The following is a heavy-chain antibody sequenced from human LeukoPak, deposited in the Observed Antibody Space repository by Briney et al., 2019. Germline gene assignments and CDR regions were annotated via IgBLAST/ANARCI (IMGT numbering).Heavy chain of an antibody. CDR2: INHSGST. J-gene: IGHJ4*02. CDR1: GGSFSGYY. V-gene: IGHV4-34*01. Sequence: SETLSLTCAVYGGSFSGYYWSWLRQPPGKGREWLGEINHSGSTNYNPSLKSRVTISVDTSKNQFSLKLSSVPAADTAVYYCARTTIVVVPAVDFDYWGQGTLVTVSS. CDR3: ARTTIVVVPAVDFDY. D-gene: IGHD2-2*01.